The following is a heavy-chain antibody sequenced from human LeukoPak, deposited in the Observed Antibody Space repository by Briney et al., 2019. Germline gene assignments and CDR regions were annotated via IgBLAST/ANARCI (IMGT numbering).Heavy chain of an antibody. D-gene: IGHD1-7*01. V-gene: IGHV1-69*13. CDR3: ARDIEGSGTVNNDY. CDR2: IIPIFGTA. Sequence: GASVKVSCKASGGTFSSYAISWVRQAPGQGLEWMGGIIPIFGTANYAQKFQGRVTITADESTSTAYMELSSLRSEDTAVYYCARDIEGSGTVNNDYWGQGTLVTVSS. J-gene: IGHJ4*02. CDR1: GGTFSSYA.